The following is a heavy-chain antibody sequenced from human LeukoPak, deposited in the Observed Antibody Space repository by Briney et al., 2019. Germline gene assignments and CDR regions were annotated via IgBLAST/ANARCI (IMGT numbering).Heavy chain of an antibody. CDR3: AKDMELVYFDY. V-gene: IGHV3-9*01. CDR2: ISWNSGSI. Sequence: SLRASCAAFGFTFDDYAMHWVRQAPGKGQEWVSGISWNSGSIGYADSVKGRFTISRDNAKNSLYLQMNSLRAEDTALYYCAKDMELVYFDYWGQGTLVTVSS. CDR1: GFTFDDYA. D-gene: IGHD6-13*01. J-gene: IGHJ4*02.